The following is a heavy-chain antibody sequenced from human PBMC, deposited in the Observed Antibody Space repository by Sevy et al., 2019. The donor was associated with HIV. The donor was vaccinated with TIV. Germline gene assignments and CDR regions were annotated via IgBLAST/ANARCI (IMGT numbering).Heavy chain of an antibody. Sequence: GGSLRLSCAASGFTFSNYAMSWVRQAPGKGLEWVSVITIGGGTTYYADYVKGRFTISGDSSKNTLYLQMNSLRAEDTAVYYCAKDRVSGTYYTGDFDYWGQGTLVTVSS. D-gene: IGHD3-10*01. J-gene: IGHJ4*02. CDR2: ITIGGGTT. CDR1: GFTFSNYA. CDR3: AKDRVSGTYYTGDFDY. V-gene: IGHV3-23*01.